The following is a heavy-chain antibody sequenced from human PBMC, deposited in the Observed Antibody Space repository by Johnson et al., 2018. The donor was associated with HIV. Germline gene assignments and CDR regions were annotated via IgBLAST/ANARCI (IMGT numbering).Heavy chain of an antibody. CDR2: ISWNSASI. CDR1: GFTFDDYA. J-gene: IGHJ3*02. D-gene: IGHD6-19*01. CDR3: AKTYSSGWYDAFDI. Sequence: VQLVESGGGLVQPGRSLRLSCAASGFTFDDYAMHWVRQAPGKGLEWVSGISWNSASIDYVDSVKGRFTISRDNAKNSLYLQMNSLGAEDTALYYCAKTYSSGWYDAFDIWGQGTMVTVSS. V-gene: IGHV3-9*01.